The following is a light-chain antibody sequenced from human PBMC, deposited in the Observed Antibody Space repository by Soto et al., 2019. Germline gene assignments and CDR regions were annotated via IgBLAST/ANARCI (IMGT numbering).Light chain of an antibody. Sequence: EIVITPSPSTLSVSPGARSTLSCRASQSVSSNLAWYQQKPGQAPRLLIYGASTRATGIPARFSGSGSGTEFTLTISSLQSEDFAVYYCQQYNNWPRLFGQGAKVDI. J-gene: IGKJ1*01. CDR2: GAS. V-gene: IGKV3-15*01. CDR3: QQYNNWPRL. CDR1: QSVSSN.